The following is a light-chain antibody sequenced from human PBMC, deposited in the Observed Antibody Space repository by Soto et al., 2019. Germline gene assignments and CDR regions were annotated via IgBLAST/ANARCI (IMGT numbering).Light chain of an antibody. J-gene: IGKJ4*01. V-gene: IGKV3-11*01. CDR2: DAS. Sequence: EIVLTQSPATLSLSPGERATLSCRASQSVSNYLVWYQQKPGQAPRLLIYDASSRVTGIPARFSGSGSGTDFTLTISSLEPEDFAVYYCQQRSNWGRLTFGGGTKVEIK. CDR1: QSVSNY. CDR3: QQRSNWGRLT.